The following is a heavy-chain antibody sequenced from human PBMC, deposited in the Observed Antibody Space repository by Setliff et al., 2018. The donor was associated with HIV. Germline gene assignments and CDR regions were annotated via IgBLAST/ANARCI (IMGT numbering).Heavy chain of an antibody. Sequence: SGGSLRLSCAASGFTVSSDYMNWVRQAPGKGLEWVSVIHSGGSTFYADSVKGRFTISRDNSKNTVYLQMNSLRAEDTAVYYCARAPAVTTSLFFDYWGQGTLVTVSS. D-gene: IGHD4-17*01. J-gene: IGHJ4*02. V-gene: IGHV3-66*01. CDR1: GFTVSSDY. CDR2: IHSGGST. CDR3: ARAPAVTTSLFFDY.